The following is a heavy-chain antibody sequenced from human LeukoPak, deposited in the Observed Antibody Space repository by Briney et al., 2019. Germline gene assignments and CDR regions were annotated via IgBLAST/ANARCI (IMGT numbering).Heavy chain of an antibody. J-gene: IGHJ3*01. D-gene: IGHD3-3*01. Sequence: GGSLRLSCAASGFTFSNFAMNWVRQTPGKGLEWVSGINGSGEDSNHADSVTGRFIISRENSKNTLYLQMNSLRADDTAVYYCATNYDDSREAFDVWGQGTVVTVSS. V-gene: IGHV3-23*01. CDR3: ATNYDDSREAFDV. CDR2: INGSGEDS. CDR1: GFTFSNFA.